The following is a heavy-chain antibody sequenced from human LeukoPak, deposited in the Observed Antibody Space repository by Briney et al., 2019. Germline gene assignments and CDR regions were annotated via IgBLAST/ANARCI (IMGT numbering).Heavy chain of an antibody. D-gene: IGHD2-2*01. J-gene: IGHJ5*02. Sequence: SETLSLTCAVSGGSISSGGYSWSWIRQPPGKGLEWIGYIYHSGNTYYNPSLKSRVTTSVDRSKNQFSLKLSSVTAADTAVYYCAREKGGYCSSTSCYGRGWFDPWGQGTLVTVSS. CDR1: GGSISSGGYS. V-gene: IGHV4-30-2*01. CDR2: IYHSGNT. CDR3: AREKGGYCSSTSCYGRGWFDP.